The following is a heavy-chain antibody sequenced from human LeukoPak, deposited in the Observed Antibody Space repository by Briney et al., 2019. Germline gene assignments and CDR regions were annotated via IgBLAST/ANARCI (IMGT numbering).Heavy chain of an antibody. J-gene: IGHJ4*02. D-gene: IGHD4-23*01. V-gene: IGHV4-39*01. Sequence: SETLSLTCTVSGGSISGKSFYWGWIRQPPGKGLEWIGSIYHSGSTYYNPSLKSRVTISVDTSKNQFSLKLSSVTAADTVVYYCARQVYGGNFDYWGQGTLVTVSS. CDR3: ARQVYGGNFDY. CDR2: IYHSGST. CDR1: GGSISGKSFY.